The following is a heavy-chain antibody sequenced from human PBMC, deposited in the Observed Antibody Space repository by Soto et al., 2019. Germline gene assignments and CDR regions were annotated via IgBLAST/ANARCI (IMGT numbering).Heavy chain of an antibody. CDR1: GGSFVSDNW. V-gene: IGHV4-4*02. CDR2: INHRGST. D-gene: IGHD6-6*01. J-gene: IGHJ4*02. Sequence: QVKLQESGPGLVKPSGTLSLTCAVSGGSFVSDNWWSWFRQSPGKGRGWLGEINHRGSTIYNPSLKSRVTISVDTSRNQFYLKVKSVTAADTAVYYCARGGSSELWGQGTLVTVSS. CDR3: ARGGSSEL.